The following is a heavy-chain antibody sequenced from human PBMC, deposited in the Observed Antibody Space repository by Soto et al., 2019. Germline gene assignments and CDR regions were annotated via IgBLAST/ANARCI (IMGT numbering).Heavy chain of an antibody. CDR3: AHTTTDSALDY. CDR2: IYWDDDK. J-gene: IGHJ4*02. D-gene: IGHD2-15*01. Sequence: QITLKESGPTLVKPTQTLTLTCTFSGFSLSTRGLGVGWIRQPPGKALEWLALIYWDDDKRYSPSLKSRLTITKDTSKAQVVLTMTNMDPVDTATYYCAHTTTDSALDYWGQGTLVTVSS. V-gene: IGHV2-5*02. CDR1: GFSLSTRGLG.